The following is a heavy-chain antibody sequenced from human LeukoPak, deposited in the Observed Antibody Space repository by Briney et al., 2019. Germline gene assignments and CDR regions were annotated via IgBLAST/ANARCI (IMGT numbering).Heavy chain of an antibody. Sequence: PSETLSLTCTVSGGSISIYYWSSIRQPPGKGLEWIGYVFHSGSTNYNPSLKSRVTISVDTSKNQFSLKLTSVTAADTAVYYCSRDSSGYYRIDYWGQGTLVTVSS. V-gene: IGHV4-59*08. CDR2: VFHSGST. D-gene: IGHD3-22*01. CDR1: GGSISIYY. CDR3: SRDSSGYYRIDY. J-gene: IGHJ4*02.